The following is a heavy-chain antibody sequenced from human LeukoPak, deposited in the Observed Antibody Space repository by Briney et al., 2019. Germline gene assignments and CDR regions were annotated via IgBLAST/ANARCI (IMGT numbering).Heavy chain of an antibody. CDR1: GFNLI. CDR2: INTDGSST. CDR3: ATDLSLWYRGVIYY. Sequence: PGGSLRLSCTVSGFNLINWVRQAPGKGLVWVSRINTDGSSTSYADSVKGRFTISRDNAKNTLYLHMNSLRGEDTAVYYCATDLSLWYRGVIYYWGQGTLLTVS. V-gene: IGHV3-74*01. J-gene: IGHJ4*02. D-gene: IGHD3-10*01.